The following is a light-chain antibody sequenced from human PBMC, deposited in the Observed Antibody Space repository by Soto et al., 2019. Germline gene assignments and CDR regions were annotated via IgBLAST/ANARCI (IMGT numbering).Light chain of an antibody. CDR2: GAS. V-gene: IGKV3-15*01. Sequence: EIVMTQSPATLSVSPGERATLSCRASQSVSSNLAWYQQKPGQAPRLLIYGASTRPTGIPARFSGSESGTDFTLTISSLQSEDFAVYYCQQYNNWPVTFGQGTKLEIK. CDR1: QSVSSN. CDR3: QQYNNWPVT. J-gene: IGKJ2*01.